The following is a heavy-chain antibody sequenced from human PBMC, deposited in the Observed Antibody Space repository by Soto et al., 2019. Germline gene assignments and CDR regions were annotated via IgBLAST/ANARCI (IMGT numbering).Heavy chain of an antibody. J-gene: IGHJ4*02. CDR2: ISGGGDST. V-gene: IGHV3-23*01. D-gene: IGHD5-12*01. CDR1: GFTFSSYV. Sequence: GGSLRLSCAASGFTFSSYVMTWVRQAPGKGLQWVSAISGGGDSTYYADSVKGRFTTSRDNSKNTLHLQMRSLTAEDTAVYYCAKEGPWREYDYWGQGTLVTVSS. CDR3: AKEGPWREYDY.